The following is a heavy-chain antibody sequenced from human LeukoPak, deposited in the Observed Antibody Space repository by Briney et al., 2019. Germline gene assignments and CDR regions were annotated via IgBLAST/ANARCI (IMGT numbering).Heavy chain of an antibody. CDR2: IYYSGST. Sequence: SETLALTCSVSGGSISSSSYYWGWIRQPPGKGLEWIGSIYYSGSTYYNPSLKSRVTISVDTSKNQFSLELSSVTAADTAVYYCARVMDSSGYYYYYYYMDVWGKGTTVTVSS. CDR1: GGSISSSSYY. J-gene: IGHJ6*03. V-gene: IGHV4-39*07. CDR3: ARVMDSSGYYYYYYYMDV. D-gene: IGHD3-22*01.